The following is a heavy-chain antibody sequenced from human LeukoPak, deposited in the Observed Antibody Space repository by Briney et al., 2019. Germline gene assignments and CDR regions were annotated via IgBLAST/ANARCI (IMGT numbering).Heavy chain of an antibody. D-gene: IGHD4-17*01. CDR2: ISAYNGNT. J-gene: IGHJ6*03. CDR1: GYTFTSYG. V-gene: IGHV1-18*01. CDR3: ARVVRYGDYSDYYYMDV. Sequence: ASVKVSCKASGYTFTSYGISWVRQAPGQGLEWMGWISAYNGNTNYAQKLQGRVTMTTDTSTSTAYMELRSLRSDGTAVYYCARVVRYGDYSDYYYMDVWGKGTTVTVSS.